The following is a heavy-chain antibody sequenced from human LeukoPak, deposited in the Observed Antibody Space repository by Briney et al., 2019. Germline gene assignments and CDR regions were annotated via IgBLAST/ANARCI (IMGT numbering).Heavy chain of an antibody. CDR1: GVSISSYY. CDR3: ARAVDCSGGSCYLNWFDP. CDR2: IYYSGST. J-gene: IGHJ5*02. D-gene: IGHD2-15*01. V-gene: IGHV4-59*01. Sequence: SETLSLTCTVSGVSISSYYWSWIRQPPGKGLEWIGYIYYSGSTYYNPSLKSRVTISVDTSKNQFSLKLSSVTAADTAVYYCARAVDCSGGSCYLNWFDPWGQGTLVTVSS.